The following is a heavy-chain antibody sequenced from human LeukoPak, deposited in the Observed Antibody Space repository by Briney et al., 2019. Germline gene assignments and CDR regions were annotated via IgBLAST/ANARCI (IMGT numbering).Heavy chain of an antibody. CDR2: IYSGGRT. CDR1: GFTVSSNY. J-gene: IGHJ3*02. Sequence: GGSLRLSCAASGFTVSSNYMSWVRQAPGKGLEWVSVIYSGGRTYYADSVKGRFTISRDNSKNTLYLQMNSLRAEDTAVYYCARDRRGFYDSSGLDAFDIWGQGTMVTVSS. CDR3: ARDRRGFYDSSGLDAFDI. D-gene: IGHD3-22*01. V-gene: IGHV3-53*01.